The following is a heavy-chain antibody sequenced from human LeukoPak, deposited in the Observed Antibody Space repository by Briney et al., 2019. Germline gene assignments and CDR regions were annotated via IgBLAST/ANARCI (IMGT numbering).Heavy chain of an antibody. D-gene: IGHD4-23*01. Sequence: SETLSLTCAVYGGSFSGYYWSWIRQPPGKGLEWIGEINHRGSTNYNPSLKSRVTISVDTSKNQFSLKLSSVTAADTAVYYCARGMASTVVTASYFDYWGQGTLVTVSS. J-gene: IGHJ4*02. CDR2: INHRGST. CDR3: ARGMASTVVTASYFDY. V-gene: IGHV4-34*01. CDR1: GGSFSGYY.